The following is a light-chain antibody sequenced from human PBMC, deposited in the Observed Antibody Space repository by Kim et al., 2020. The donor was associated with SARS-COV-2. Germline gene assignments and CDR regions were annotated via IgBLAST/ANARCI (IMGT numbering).Light chain of an antibody. CDR2: GAS. J-gene: IGKJ4*01. Sequence: PGEGATLSCRASQSVSSSYLAWYQQKPGQAPRLLIYGASSRATGIPNRFSGSGSGADFTLTISRLEPEDFAVYYCQQYGSSPGTFGGGTKV. CDR3: QQYGSSPGT. CDR1: QSVSSSY. V-gene: IGKV3-20*01.